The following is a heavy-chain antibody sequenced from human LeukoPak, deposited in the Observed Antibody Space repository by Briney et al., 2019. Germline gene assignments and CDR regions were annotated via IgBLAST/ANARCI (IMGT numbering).Heavy chain of an antibody. CDR2: ISAYNGNT. V-gene: IGHV1-18*01. CDR1: GYTFTSYG. J-gene: IGHJ5*02. D-gene: IGHD6-13*01. Sequence: ASVKVSCKASGYTFTSYGISWVRQAPGQGLEWMGWISAYNGNTNYAQKFQGRVTITADESTSTAYMELSSLRSEDTAVYYCARDRAAAGLNNWFDPWGQGTRVTVSS. CDR3: ARDRAAAGLNNWFDP.